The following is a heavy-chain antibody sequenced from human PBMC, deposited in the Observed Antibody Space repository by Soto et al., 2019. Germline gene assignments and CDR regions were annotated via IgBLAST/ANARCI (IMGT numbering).Heavy chain of an antibody. J-gene: IGHJ6*02. CDR1: GFTFSGSA. D-gene: IGHD1-26*01. Sequence: PGGSLRLSCAASGFTFSGSAMHWVRQASGKGLEWVGRIRSKANSYATAYAASVKGRFTISRDDSKNTAYLQMNSLKTEDTAVYYCTSRSGSYYINYYYCGMYVWSQGTTVTVSS. CDR3: TSRSGSYYINYYYCGMYV. CDR2: IRSKANSYAT. V-gene: IGHV3-73*01.